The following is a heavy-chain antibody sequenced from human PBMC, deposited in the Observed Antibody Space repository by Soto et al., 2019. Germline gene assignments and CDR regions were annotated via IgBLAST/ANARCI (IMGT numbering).Heavy chain of an antibody. V-gene: IGHV1-69*12. CDR1: GGTFSSYA. CDR3: AGDRGPSSGYYPDWFDP. CDR2: IIPIFCTA. Sequence: QVQLVQSGAEVKKPGSSVKVSCKASGGTFSSYAISWVRQAPGQGLEWMGEIIPIFCTANYAQKFQGRVTITADESTSTDYMELSSLGSEDTAVDYCAGDRGPSSGYYPDWFDPWGQGTLVTVSS. D-gene: IGHD3-22*01. J-gene: IGHJ5*02.